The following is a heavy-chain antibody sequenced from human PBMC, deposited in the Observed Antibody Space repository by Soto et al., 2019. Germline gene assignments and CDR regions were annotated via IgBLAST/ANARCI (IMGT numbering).Heavy chain of an antibody. CDR1: GASINTSPYY. V-gene: IGHV4-39*01. D-gene: IGHD2-2*01. Sequence: QLQLQESGPGLVKPSETLSLTCSVSGASINTSPYYWGWIRQPPGGGLEWIGSVFSTGSTYYNPSLKGRVTVSVDASGNEVSLKVYSVTAAYTAVYYCAKHKVEYANSGLDRWGQGTLVAVSS. J-gene: IGHJ5*02. CDR3: AKHKVEYANSGLDR. CDR2: VFSTGST.